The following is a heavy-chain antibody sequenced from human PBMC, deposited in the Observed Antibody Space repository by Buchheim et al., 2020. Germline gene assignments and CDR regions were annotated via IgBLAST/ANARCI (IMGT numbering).Heavy chain of an antibody. Sequence: HVRLQESGPGLVKPSETLSLTCPVSGGSVDSRTYHWTWIRQAPGKGLEWIGHISYTGNTNYSPSLKSRATISIATSKNQFSLKLTSATAADTAVYYCARDRAGDYDIMTGTYFYGVDVWGQGT. D-gene: IGHD3-9*01. CDR2: ISYTGNT. CDR3: ARDRAGDYDIMTGTYFYGVDV. CDR1: GGSVDSRTYH. J-gene: IGHJ6*02. V-gene: IGHV4-61*01.